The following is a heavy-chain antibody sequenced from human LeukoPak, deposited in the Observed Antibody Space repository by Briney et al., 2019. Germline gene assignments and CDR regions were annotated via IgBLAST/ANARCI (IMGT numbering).Heavy chain of an antibody. J-gene: IGHJ3*02. CDR3: ARDKYGDYAFDI. Sequence: GGSLRLSCAASGFTFTGYTMNWVRQAPGKGLEWVSSISSTSTYIYYADSVKGRFTISRDNAENSLYLQMDTLRAEDTAVYYCARDKYGDYAFDIWGQGTMVTVSS. CDR1: GFTFTGYT. CDR2: ISSTSTYI. V-gene: IGHV3-21*01. D-gene: IGHD4-17*01.